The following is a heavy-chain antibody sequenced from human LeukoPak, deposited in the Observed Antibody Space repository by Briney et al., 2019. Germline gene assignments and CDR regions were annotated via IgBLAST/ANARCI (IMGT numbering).Heavy chain of an antibody. V-gene: IGHV4-59*08. D-gene: IGHD5/OR15-5a*01. J-gene: IGHJ5*02. CDR2: IHQSGET. CDR1: GGSFSCYY. Sequence: SETLSLTCAVYGGSFSCYYWSWIRQPPGRGLEWIAYIHQSGETNYNPSLKSRVTISLEPSKNQVSMMLTSVTDADTAVYFCATHVLFDSNHYSYWFDPWGQGTLVTVSS. CDR3: ATHVLFDSNHYSYWFDP.